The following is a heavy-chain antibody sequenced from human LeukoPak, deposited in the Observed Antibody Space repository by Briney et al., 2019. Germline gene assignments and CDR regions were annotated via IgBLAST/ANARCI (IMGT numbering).Heavy chain of an antibody. D-gene: IGHD4-17*01. V-gene: IGHV3-66*01. CDR2: IYSGGST. CDR1: ISSYY. Sequence: ISSYYWIWIRQPPGKGLEWVSVIYSGGSTYYADSVKGRFTISRDNSKNTLYLQMNSLRAEDTAVYYCARNYDYGDYVDYWGQGTLVTVSS. CDR3: ARNYDYGDYVDY. J-gene: IGHJ4*02.